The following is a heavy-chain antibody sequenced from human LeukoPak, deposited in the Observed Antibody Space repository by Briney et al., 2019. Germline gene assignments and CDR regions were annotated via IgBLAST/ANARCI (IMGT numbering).Heavy chain of an antibody. Sequence: KPSETLSLNCIVSGGSISSYYWSWIRQPPGKGLEWMASINYSGSTYYNPSLKSRVTISVDTAENKFSLKLSSVTAADTAVYYCARYVVYGSGKYYFDYWGQGTLVTVSS. CDR2: INYSGST. CDR3: ARYVVYGSGKYYFDY. J-gene: IGHJ4*02. CDR1: GGSISSYY. D-gene: IGHD3-10*01. V-gene: IGHV4-39*01.